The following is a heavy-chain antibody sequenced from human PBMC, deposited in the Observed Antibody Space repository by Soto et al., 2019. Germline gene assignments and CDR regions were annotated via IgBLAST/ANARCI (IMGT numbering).Heavy chain of an antibody. D-gene: IGHD2-21*02. CDR3: ARFIVVVTAAAY. CDR2: INAGNGNT. CDR1: GYTFTSYA. Sequence: GASVKVSCKASGYTFTSYAMHWVRQAPGQRLEWMGWINAGNGNTKYSQKFQGRVTITRDTSASTAYMELSSLRSEDTAVYYCARFIVVVTAAAYWGQGTLVPVSS. V-gene: IGHV1-3*01. J-gene: IGHJ4*02.